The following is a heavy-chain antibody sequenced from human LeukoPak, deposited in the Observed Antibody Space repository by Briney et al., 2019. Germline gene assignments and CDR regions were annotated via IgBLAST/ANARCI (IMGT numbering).Heavy chain of an antibody. J-gene: IGHJ4*02. CDR1: GHTFSGAA. Sequence: RGSLKLSCAASGHTFSGAAMHWVRQASGKGLEWIGHIRSKSNSYATAYAASVKGRFTISRDDSKNTAYLQMTSLKTEDTAVYYCIHYGSGSYSTDYWGQGTLVTVSS. CDR3: IHYGSGSYSTDY. CDR2: IRSKSNSYAT. V-gene: IGHV3-73*01. D-gene: IGHD3-10*01.